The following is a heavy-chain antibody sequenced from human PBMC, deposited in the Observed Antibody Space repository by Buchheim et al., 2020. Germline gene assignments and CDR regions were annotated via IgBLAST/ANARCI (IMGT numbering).Heavy chain of an antibody. CDR1: GGSFSGYY. V-gene: IGHV4-34*01. J-gene: IGHJ6*02. CDR2: INHSGST. D-gene: IGHD1-26*01. Sequence: QVQLQQWGAGLLKPSETLSLTCAVYGGSFSGYYWSWIRQPPGKGLEWIGEINHSGSTNYNPSLKSRVTISVDTSKNQFSLKLSAVTAADMAVYYCARGSRSSGYYYYYGMDVWGQGTT. CDR3: ARGSRSSGYYYYYGMDV.